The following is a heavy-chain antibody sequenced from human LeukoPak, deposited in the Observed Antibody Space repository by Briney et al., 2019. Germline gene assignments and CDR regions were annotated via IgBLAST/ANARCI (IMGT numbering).Heavy chain of an antibody. CDR2: ISSSSTTI. CDR3: AREGGPIDY. Sequence: GGSLRLSCAASGFTFSSYSMNWVRQAPGKGLEWVSYISSSSTTIYYADSVKGRFTISRDNAKNSLYLQMNSLRAEDTAVYYCAREGGPIDYWGQGTLVTVSS. CDR1: GFTFSSYS. J-gene: IGHJ4*02. V-gene: IGHV3-48*04. D-gene: IGHD3-16*01.